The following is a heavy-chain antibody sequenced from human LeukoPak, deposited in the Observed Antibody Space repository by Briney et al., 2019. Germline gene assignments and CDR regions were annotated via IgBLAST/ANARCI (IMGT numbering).Heavy chain of an antibody. J-gene: IGHJ4*02. CDR1: GGSVSNYY. V-gene: IGHV4-59*02. CDR3: ATRKLGNDY. D-gene: IGHD7-27*01. Sequence: SETLSLTCTVSGGSVSNYYWSWIRQSPGKGLEWIGYIYYTETSYDPSLKSRVTISADTSKNQFSLKLYSVTAADTAVYYCATRKLGNDYWGQGTLVTVSS. CDR2: IYYTET.